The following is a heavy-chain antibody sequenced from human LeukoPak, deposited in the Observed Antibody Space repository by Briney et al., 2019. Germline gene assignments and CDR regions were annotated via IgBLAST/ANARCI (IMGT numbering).Heavy chain of an antibody. CDR1: GGSISSYY. Sequence: PSETLSLTCTVSGGSISSYYWSWIRQPAGKGLEWIGRIYTSGSTNYNPSLKSRVTMSVDTSKSQFSLKLSSVTAADTAVYYCARDPRVGATNYYYGMDVWGQGTTVTVSS. J-gene: IGHJ6*02. V-gene: IGHV4-4*07. D-gene: IGHD1-26*01. CDR3: ARDPRVGATNYYYGMDV. CDR2: IYTSGST.